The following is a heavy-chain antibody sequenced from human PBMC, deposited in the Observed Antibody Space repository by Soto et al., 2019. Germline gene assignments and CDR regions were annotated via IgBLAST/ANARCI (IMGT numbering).Heavy chain of an antibody. D-gene: IGHD3-16*01. CDR3: ARVSFWDSLNYYYYGMDV. CDR1: GGTFSSYA. J-gene: IGHJ6*02. Sequence: QVQLVQSGAEVKKPGSSVKVSCKASGGTFSSYAISWVRQAPGQGLEWMGGIIPIFGTANYAEKFQGRVTITSDESTSTAYMELSSLRYEDTAVYYCARVSFWDSLNYYYYGMDVWGQGTTVTVSS. CDR2: IIPIFGTA. V-gene: IGHV1-69*05.